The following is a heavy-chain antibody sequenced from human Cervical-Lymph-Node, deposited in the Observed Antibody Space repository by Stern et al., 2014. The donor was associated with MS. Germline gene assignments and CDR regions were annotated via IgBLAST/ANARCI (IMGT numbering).Heavy chain of an antibody. CDR2: ISSNGGST. Sequence: VQLVESGGGLVQPGGSLRLSCAASGFTFSSYAMHWVRQAPGKGLEYVSAISSNGGSTYYANSVKGRFTISRDNSKNTLYLQMGSLRAEDMAVYYCARWIWRGGSYLYDYWGQGTLVTVSS. V-gene: IGHV3-64*01. CDR3: ARWIWRGGSYLYDY. CDR1: GFTFSSYA. D-gene: IGHD1-26*01. J-gene: IGHJ4*02.